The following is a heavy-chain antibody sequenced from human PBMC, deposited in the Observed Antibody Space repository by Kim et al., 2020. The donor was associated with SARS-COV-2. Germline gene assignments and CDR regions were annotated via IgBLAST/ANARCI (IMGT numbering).Heavy chain of an antibody. CDR2: ISGSGDRT. CDR1: GFTFNKYA. V-gene: IGHV3-23*01. Sequence: GGSLRLSCGASGFTFNKYAMQWVRQAPGRGLEWVSGISGSGDRTFYADPVKGRFTISRDNSKNTLYLQLNILRAEDTAIYYCVRQVGGGRFAFGVQGPMV. J-gene: IGHJ3*01. CDR3: VRQVGGGRFAF. D-gene: IGHD3-16*01.